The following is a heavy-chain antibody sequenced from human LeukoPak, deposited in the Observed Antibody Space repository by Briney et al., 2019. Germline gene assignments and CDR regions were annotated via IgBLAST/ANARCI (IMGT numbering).Heavy chain of an antibody. J-gene: IGHJ4*02. D-gene: IGHD6-13*01. CDR3: ARVPIAAAVTGSFDY. Sequence: GGSLRLSCAASGFTFSSYSMNWVRQAPGKGLEWVSSISSSSSYIYYADSVKGRFTISRDNAKNSLYLQMNSLRAEDTAVYYCARVPIAAAVTGSFDYWGQGTLVTVSS. V-gene: IGHV3-21*01. CDR1: GFTFSSYS. CDR2: ISSSSSYI.